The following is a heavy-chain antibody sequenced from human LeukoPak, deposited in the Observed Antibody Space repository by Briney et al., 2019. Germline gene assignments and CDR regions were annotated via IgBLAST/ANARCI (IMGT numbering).Heavy chain of an antibody. V-gene: IGHV4-39*01. CDR1: GGFLSSSSYH. Sequence: PSETLSLTCTVSGGFLSSSSYHCGWVRQPPGKGLECIGSIYSVGTIYYNPSLQSRVLISVDTSKNKFSLNLNSVTAADTAVYYCASDDYWGQGALVTVSS. J-gene: IGHJ4*02. CDR3: ASDDY. CDR2: IYSVGTI.